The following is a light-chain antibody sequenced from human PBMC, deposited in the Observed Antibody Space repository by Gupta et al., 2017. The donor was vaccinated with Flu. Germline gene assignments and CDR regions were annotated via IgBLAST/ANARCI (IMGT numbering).Light chain of an antibody. CDR3: QQWGET. J-gene: IGKJ1*01. Sequence: SPGERATLSCRASQSVSSSYLAWYQQKPGQAPRLLIYGASSRATGIPDRFSGSGSGTDFTLTISRLEPEDFAVYYCQQWGETFGQGTKVEIK. V-gene: IGKV3-20*01. CDR1: QSVSSSY. CDR2: GAS.